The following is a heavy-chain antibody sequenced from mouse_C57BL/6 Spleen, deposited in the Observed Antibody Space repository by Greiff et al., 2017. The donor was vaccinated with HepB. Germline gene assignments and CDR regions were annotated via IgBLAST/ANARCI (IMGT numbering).Heavy chain of an antibody. Sequence: QVQLKQPGAELVKPGASVKMSCKASGYTFTSYWITWVKQRPGQGLEWIGDIYPGSGSTNYNEKFKSKATLTVDTSSSTAYMQLSSLTSEDSAVYYCARWAAQATGSFDYWGQGTTLTVSS. J-gene: IGHJ2*01. CDR3: ARWAAQATGSFDY. D-gene: IGHD3-2*02. CDR1: GYTFTSYW. V-gene: IGHV1-55*01. CDR2: IYPGSGST.